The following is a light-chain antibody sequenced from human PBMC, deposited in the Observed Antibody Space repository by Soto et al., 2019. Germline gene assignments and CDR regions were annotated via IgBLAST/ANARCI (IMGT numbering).Light chain of an antibody. Sequence: DIQLTQSPSTQSASVGDRVTITSRVSQSISNYLAWYQQKPGKAPKVLIYKASSLESGVPSRFSGSGSGTEFTLTISSLQPDDFATYYCQHCDSYWTFGQGTKVEIK. CDR1: QSISNY. J-gene: IGKJ1*01. CDR2: KAS. V-gene: IGKV1-5*03. CDR3: QHCDSYWT.